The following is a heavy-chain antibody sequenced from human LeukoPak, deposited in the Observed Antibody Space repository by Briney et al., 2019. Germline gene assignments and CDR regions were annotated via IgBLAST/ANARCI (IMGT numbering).Heavy chain of an antibody. CDR2: INHSGST. Sequence: KPSETLSLTCAVYGGSFSGYYWGWIRQPPGKGLEWIGEINHSGSTNYNPSLKSRVTISVDTSKNQFSLKLSSVTAADTAVYYCARDNVGSTHCGGDCINYGMDVWGQGTTVTVSS. CDR3: ARDNVGSTHCGGDCINYGMDV. J-gene: IGHJ6*02. V-gene: IGHV4-34*01. CDR1: GGSFSGYY. D-gene: IGHD2-21*02.